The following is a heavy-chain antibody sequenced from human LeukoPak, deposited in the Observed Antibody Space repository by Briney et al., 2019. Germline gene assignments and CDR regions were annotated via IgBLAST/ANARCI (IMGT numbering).Heavy chain of an antibody. CDR1: GYIFTDYY. Sequence: ASVKVSCKASGYIFTDYYMHWVRQAPGQELGWMGRINPNSGGTNYAQKFQGRVTITADESTSTAYMELSSLRSEDTAVYYCARDQMKYYDFGMDVWGQGTTVTVSS. J-gene: IGHJ6*02. CDR2: INPNSGGT. D-gene: IGHD3-3*01. V-gene: IGHV1/OR15-1*04. CDR3: ARDQMKYYDFGMDV.